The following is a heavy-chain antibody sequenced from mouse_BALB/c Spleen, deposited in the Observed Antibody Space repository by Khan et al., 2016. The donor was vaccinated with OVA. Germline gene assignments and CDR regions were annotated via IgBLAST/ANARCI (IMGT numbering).Heavy chain of an antibody. J-gene: IGHJ4*01. V-gene: IGHV2-6-5*01. CDR2: IWGGGST. Sequence: QVQLKESGPGLVAPSQNLSITCTVSGFSLSDYGVSWIRQPPGKGLEWMGGIWGGGSTYYNSALKYRLVISKANSKAQVFLKMSRLHSDDTAMYYCSKGVWSYYYTLDYWGQGTSVTVSS. CDR1: GFSLSDYG. CDR3: SKGVWSYYYTLDY.